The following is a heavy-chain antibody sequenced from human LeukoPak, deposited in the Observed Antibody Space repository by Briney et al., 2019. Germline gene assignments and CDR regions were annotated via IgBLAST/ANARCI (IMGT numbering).Heavy chain of an antibody. Sequence: NASETLSLTCSVSGGSITSYYWSWIRQPPGKGLEWIGFIYYSANANYNPSLKSRVSISVDTSKNHLSLKLNSVTAADTAVYYCASHNSLGGPLAHFDYWGQGSLVAVSS. D-gene: IGHD3-16*01. CDR1: GGSITSYY. CDR3: ASHNSLGGPLAHFDY. CDR2: IYYSANA. V-gene: IGHV4-59*08. J-gene: IGHJ4*02.